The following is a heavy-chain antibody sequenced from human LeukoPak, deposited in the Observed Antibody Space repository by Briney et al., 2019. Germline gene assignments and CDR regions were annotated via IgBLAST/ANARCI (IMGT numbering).Heavy chain of an antibody. V-gene: IGHV3-23*01. CDR2: ISGSDGRT. J-gene: IGHJ4*02. CDR3: AKDCSSAWYSWDS. Sequence: QPGGSLRLSCAASGFTFSSYAMTWVRQAPGKGLEWVSGISGSDGRTYYADSVKGRFTISRDNSKNTLYLHMNSLRAEDTAVYYCAKDCSSAWYSWDSWGQGTLVTVSS. D-gene: IGHD6-19*01. CDR1: GFTFSSYA.